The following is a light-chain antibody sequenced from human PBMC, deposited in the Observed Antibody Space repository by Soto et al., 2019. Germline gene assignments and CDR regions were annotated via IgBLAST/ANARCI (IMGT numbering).Light chain of an antibody. V-gene: IGLV1-40*01. J-gene: IGLJ2*01. Sequence: QSVLTQPPSVSEAPGQRVTISCTGSSSNIGAGYDVHWYQQLPGTAPKLLIYGNSNRPSGVPDRFSGSKSGTSASLAITGLQAEDEADYYCQSYDSSLSRVFGGGTKLTVL. CDR2: GNS. CDR3: QSYDSSLSRV. CDR1: SSNIGAGYD.